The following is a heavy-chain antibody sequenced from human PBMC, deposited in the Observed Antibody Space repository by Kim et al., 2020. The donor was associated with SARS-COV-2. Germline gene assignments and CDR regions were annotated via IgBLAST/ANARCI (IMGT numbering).Heavy chain of an antibody. J-gene: IGHJ4*02. V-gene: IGHV1-46*01. CDR1: GYTFTSYY. Sequence: ASVKVSCKASGYTFTSYYMHWVRQAPGQGLEWMGIINPSGGRTAYTQKFQGRVTVTRDTSTSTVYMELSSLRSGDTAVYYCARGTTLRYFDWLPNFDYWGKGTLVTASS. CDR3: ARGTTLRYFDWLPNFDY. CDR2: INPSGGRT. D-gene: IGHD3-9*01.